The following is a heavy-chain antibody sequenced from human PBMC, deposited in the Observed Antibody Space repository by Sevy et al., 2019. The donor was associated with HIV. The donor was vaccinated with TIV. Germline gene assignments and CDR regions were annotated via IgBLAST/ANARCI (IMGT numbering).Heavy chain of an antibody. CDR3: ARLVLTSIVVVPAEIPPYGMDV. V-gene: IGHV4-34*01. CDR1: GGSFSGYY. D-gene: IGHD2-2*02. J-gene: IGHJ6*02. Sequence: SETLSLTCAVYGGSFSGYYWSWIRQPPGKGLEWIGEINHSGSTNYNPTLKSRVTISVDTSKNQFSLKLGSVTAADTAVYYCARLVLTSIVVVPAEIPPYGMDVWGQGTTVTVSS. CDR2: INHSGST.